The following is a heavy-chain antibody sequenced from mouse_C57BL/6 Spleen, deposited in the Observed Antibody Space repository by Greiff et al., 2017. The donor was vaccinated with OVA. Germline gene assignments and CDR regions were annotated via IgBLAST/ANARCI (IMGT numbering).Heavy chain of an antibody. CDR2: ISSGSSTI. CDR3: ANYYGSSYGYFDV. CDR1: GFTFSDYG. D-gene: IGHD1-1*01. J-gene: IGHJ1*03. V-gene: IGHV5-17*01. Sequence: EVKLVESGGGLVKPGGSLKLSCAASGFTFSDYGMHWVRQAPEKGLEWVAYISSGSSTIYYADTVKGRFTISRDNAKNTLFLQMTSLRSEDMAMYYCANYYGSSYGYFDVWGTGTTVTVSS.